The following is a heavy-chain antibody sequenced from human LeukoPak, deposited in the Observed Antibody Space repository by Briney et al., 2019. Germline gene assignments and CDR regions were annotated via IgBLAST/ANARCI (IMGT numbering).Heavy chain of an antibody. CDR2: INPNGGST. D-gene: IGHD3-9*01. J-gene: IGHJ6*02. V-gene: IGHV1-46*01. Sequence: ASVKVSCEASGYTFTSYYIHWVRQAPGQGLEWMGIINPNGGSTSYGQRFQGRVTMNRDTSTNIVYMELSSLRSEDTAAYYCARGTGYFETGMVKYKYYGMDVWGQGTTVTVSS. CDR3: ARGTGYFETGMVKYKYYGMDV. CDR1: GYTFTSYY.